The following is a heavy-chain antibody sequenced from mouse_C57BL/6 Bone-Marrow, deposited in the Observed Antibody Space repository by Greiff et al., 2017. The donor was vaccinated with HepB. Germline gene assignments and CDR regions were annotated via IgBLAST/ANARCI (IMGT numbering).Heavy chain of an antibody. CDR3: ARRRGNSDY. V-gene: IGHV1-50*01. CDR2: IDPSDSYT. Sequence: QVQLQQPGAELVKPGASVKQSCKASGYTFTSYWMQWVKQRPGQGLEWIGEIDPSDSYTNYNQKFKGKATLTVDTSSSTAYMQLSSLTSEDSAVYYCARRRGNSDYWGQGTTLTVSS. D-gene: IGHD2-1*01. CDR1: GYTFTSYW. J-gene: IGHJ2*01.